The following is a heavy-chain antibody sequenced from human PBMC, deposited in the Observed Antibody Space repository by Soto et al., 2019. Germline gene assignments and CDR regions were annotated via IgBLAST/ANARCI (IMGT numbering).Heavy chain of an antibody. J-gene: IGHJ4*02. Sequence: GGSLRLSCAASGFTFDDYTMHWVRQAPGKGLEWVSLISWDGGSTYYADSVKGRFTISRDNSKNSLYLQMNSLRTEDTALYYCAKDIYEGYYDSSGYYGFDYWGQGTLVTVSS. CDR2: ISWDGGST. CDR3: AKDIYEGYYDSSGYYGFDY. CDR1: GFTFDDYT. D-gene: IGHD3-22*01. V-gene: IGHV3-43*01.